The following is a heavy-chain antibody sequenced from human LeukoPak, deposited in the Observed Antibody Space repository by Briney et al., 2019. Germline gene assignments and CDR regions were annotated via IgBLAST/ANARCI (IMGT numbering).Heavy chain of an antibody. J-gene: IGHJ4*02. D-gene: IGHD3-22*01. V-gene: IGHV4-39*07. CDR3: ASLARITMIVVAHTFDY. CDR2: IYYSGST. CDR1: GGSISSSSYY. Sequence: SETLSLTCTVSGGSISSSSYYWGWIRQPPGKGLEWIGSIYYSGSTYYNPSLKSRVTISVDTSKNQFSLKLSSVTAADTAVYYCASLARITMIVVAHTFDYWGQGTLVTVSS.